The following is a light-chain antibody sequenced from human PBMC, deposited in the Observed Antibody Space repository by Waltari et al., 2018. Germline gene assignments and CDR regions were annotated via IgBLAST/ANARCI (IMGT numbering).Light chain of an antibody. CDR2: AAT. Sequence: VTITCRSSQSVNDCLNWYQQEPGKAPRLLIFAATRVHTGVPSRFSASGFGTHFTLTITGLQPEDFATYFCQQSFGTPWTFGLGTKVE. J-gene: IGKJ1*01. V-gene: IGKV1-39*01. CDR1: QSVNDC. CDR3: QQSFGTPWT.